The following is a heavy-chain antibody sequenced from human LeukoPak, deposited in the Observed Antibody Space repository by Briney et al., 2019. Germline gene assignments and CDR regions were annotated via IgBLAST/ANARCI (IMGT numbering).Heavy chain of an antibody. CDR3: ATGRDGYNFDY. D-gene: IGHD5-24*01. CDR1: GGSFSGYY. J-gene: IGHJ4*02. V-gene: IGHV4-34*01. Sequence: SETLSLTCAVSGGSFSGYYWTWIRQPPGKGLEWIGEINHSGSANYNPSLKSRVTISLDTSKNQFSLKLTSVTAADTAVYYCATGRDGYNFDYWGQGTLVTVSS. CDR2: INHSGSA.